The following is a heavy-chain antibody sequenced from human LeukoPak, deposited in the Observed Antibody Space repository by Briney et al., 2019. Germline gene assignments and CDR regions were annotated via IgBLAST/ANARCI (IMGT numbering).Heavy chain of an antibody. V-gene: IGHV4-4*07. Sequence: SETLSLTCTVSGGSISNYHWSWIRQPAGKGLEWIGQIHTSGSTNYNPPLKSRVSMSIDTTEDQVSLTIRSVTAADTALYYCARRDISSGWSFDYWGQGTMVTVSS. CDR1: GGSISNYH. CDR2: IHTSGST. J-gene: IGHJ4*02. D-gene: IGHD6-19*01. CDR3: ARRDISSGWSFDY.